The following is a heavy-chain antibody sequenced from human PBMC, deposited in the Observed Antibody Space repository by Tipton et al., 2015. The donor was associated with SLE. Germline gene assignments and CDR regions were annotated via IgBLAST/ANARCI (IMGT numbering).Heavy chain of an antibody. J-gene: IGHJ4*02. Sequence: TLSLTCIVSGGSISSFYWGWIRQPPGKGLEWIGEITHSGNTNYNPSLKSRVSISVDTSKKQFSLKLSSLTAADTAVYYCARGFRPYYFDPWGQGTLVTVSS. CDR2: ITHSGNT. CDR1: GGSISSFY. CDR3: ARGFRPYYFDP. D-gene: IGHD2-21*01. V-gene: IGHV4-34*01.